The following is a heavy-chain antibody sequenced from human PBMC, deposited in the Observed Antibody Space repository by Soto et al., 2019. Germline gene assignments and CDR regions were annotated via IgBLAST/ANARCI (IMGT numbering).Heavy chain of an antibody. V-gene: IGHV3-53*01. CDR1: GFTVSTNY. CDR2: IYSNGNT. Sequence: PGGSLRLSCAASGFTVSTNYRTWVRQTPGKGLEWVSIIYSNGNTYYADSVKGRFTISRDNSKNTLYLQMNSLRVDDTAVYYCAVEDLGMEVWGQGTTVTVSS. CDR3: AVEDLGMEV. J-gene: IGHJ6*02. D-gene: IGHD2-15*01.